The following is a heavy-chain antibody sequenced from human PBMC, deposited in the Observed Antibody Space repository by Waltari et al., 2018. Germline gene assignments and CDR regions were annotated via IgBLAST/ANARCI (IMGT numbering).Heavy chain of an antibody. Sequence: QVQLVQSGAEVKKPGSSVKVSCKASGGTIRSYAISWGRQAPGQGLVWMGGIMPMFGTANYAQKFQGRVTITADESTNTAYMELSSLRSEETAVFYCAGGIAEAEGDLLEYWGQGTLVTVSS. CDR1: GGTIRSYA. CDR2: IMPMFGTA. D-gene: IGHD6-13*01. CDR3: AGGIAEAEGDLLEY. J-gene: IGHJ4*02. V-gene: IGHV1-69*01.